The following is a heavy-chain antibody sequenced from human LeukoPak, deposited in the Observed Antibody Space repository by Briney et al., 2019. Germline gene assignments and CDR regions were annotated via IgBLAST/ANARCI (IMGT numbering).Heavy chain of an antibody. Sequence: PGGSLRLSCAASGFTFSSYWMHRVRQGPGKGLVWVSRINSDGSSTSYADSVKGRFTISRDNAKNTLYLQMNSLRAEDTAVYYCARGGDSSAFNWFDPWGQGTLVTVSS. D-gene: IGHD3-22*01. V-gene: IGHV3-74*01. CDR2: INSDGSST. J-gene: IGHJ5*02. CDR1: GFTFSSYW. CDR3: ARGGDSSAFNWFDP.